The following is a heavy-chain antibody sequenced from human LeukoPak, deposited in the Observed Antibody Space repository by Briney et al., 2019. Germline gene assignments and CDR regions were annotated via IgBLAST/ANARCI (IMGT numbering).Heavy chain of an antibody. CDR1: GFTFSSYA. J-gene: IGHJ4*02. CDR3: ARYGVGATHFDY. CDR2: ISGSGGST. Sequence: PGGSLRLSCAASGFTFSSYAMSWVRQAPGKGLEWVSAISGSGGSTYYADSVKGRFTISRDNSKNTLYLQMNSLRTDDTAVYYCARYGVGATHFDYWGQGTLVTVSS. V-gene: IGHV3-23*01. D-gene: IGHD1-26*01.